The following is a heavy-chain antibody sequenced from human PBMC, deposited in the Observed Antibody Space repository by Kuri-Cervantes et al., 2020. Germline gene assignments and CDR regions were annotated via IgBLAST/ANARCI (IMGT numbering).Heavy chain of an antibody. J-gene: IGHJ4*02. Sequence: GESLKISCTDSGFTLSRYGMHWVRQAPGKGLEWVALISYDGSKKYYADSVKGRFTISRDNSKNTLYLQMNSLRAEDTAVYYCAKSPRRWGQGTLVTVSS. V-gene: IGHV3-30*18. CDR3: AKSPRR. CDR2: ISYDGSKK. CDR1: GFTLSRYG.